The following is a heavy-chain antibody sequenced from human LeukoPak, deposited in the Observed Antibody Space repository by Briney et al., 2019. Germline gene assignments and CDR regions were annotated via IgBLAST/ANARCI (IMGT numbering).Heavy chain of an antibody. V-gene: IGHV3-21*01. D-gene: IGHD6-19*01. CDR2: ISSSSGYI. J-gene: IGHJ4*02. Sequence: GGSLRLSCAASGFTFSSYSMNWVRQAPGKGLEWVSSISSSSGYIYYADSVKGRFTISRDNAKNSLYLQMNSLRAEDTAVYYCARSYRSGWYNYWGQGTLVTVSS. CDR3: ARSYRSGWYNY. CDR1: GFTFSSYS.